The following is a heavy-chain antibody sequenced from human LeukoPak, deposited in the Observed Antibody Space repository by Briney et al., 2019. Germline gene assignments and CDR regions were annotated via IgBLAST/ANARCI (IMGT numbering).Heavy chain of an antibody. V-gene: IGHV4-59*12. CDR3: ARSERGVRGVTIKFYY. CDR1: GGSISSYY. Sequence: SETLSLTCTVTGGSISSYYWSWIRQPPGKGLEWIGYIYYTGSTNYNPSLKSRVTISVDTSKNQFSLKLSSVTAADTAVYYCARSERGVRGVTIKFYYWGQGTLVTVSS. CDR2: IYYTGST. J-gene: IGHJ4*02. D-gene: IGHD3-10*01.